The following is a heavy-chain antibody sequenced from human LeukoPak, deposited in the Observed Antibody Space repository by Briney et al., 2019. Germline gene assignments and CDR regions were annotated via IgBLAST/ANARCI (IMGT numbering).Heavy chain of an antibody. D-gene: IGHD2-2*01. Sequence: GGSLRLYCAASGFTFSSYAMSWVRQAPGKGLEWVSVITGNGVSTFYADSVKGRFTISRDNSKNTLYLQMNSLRAEDKAVYFCGKDLRGGCSSTSCYPPGYWGQGTLVTVSS. CDR2: ITGNGVST. V-gene: IGHV3-23*01. CDR3: GKDLRGGCSSTSCYPPGY. CDR1: GFTFSSYA. J-gene: IGHJ4*02.